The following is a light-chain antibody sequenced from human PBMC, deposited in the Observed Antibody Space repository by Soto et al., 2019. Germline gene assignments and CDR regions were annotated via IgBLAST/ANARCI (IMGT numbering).Light chain of an antibody. CDR3: QHRSNWPLT. CDR2: DAS. Sequence: EIVLTQSPATLSLSPGERATLSCRASQSVNSYLAWYQHKPGQAPRLLIYDASNRATGIPARFSGSGSGTDFTLTISSLEAEDFAVYYCQHRSNWPLTFGGGTKVEIK. V-gene: IGKV3-11*01. CDR1: QSVNSY. J-gene: IGKJ4*01.